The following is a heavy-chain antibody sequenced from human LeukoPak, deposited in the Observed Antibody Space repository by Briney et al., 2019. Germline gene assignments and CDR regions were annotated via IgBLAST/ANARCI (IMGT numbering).Heavy chain of an antibody. D-gene: IGHD2-21*02. J-gene: IGHJ4*02. V-gene: IGHV1-46*01. CDR1: GYTFTSYY. Sequence: ASVKVSCKASGYTFTSYYMHWVRRAPGQGLEWMGIINPSGGSTSYAQKFQGRVTMTRDTSTSTVYMELSSLRSEDTAVYYCARGAPRYCGGDCYVLGDYWGQGTLVTVSS. CDR3: ARGAPRYCGGDCYVLGDY. CDR2: INPSGGST.